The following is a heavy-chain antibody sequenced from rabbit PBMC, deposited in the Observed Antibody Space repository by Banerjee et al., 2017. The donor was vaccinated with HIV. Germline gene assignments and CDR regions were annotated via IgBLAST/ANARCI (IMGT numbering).Heavy chain of an antibody. CDR1: GFSFSNKYV. Sequence: QEQLEESGGGLVKPEGSLTLTCKASGFSFSNKYVMCWVRQAPGKRPEWIACIYNGDGTTNYASWAKGRFTCSKTSSTTVTLQMTSLTVADTATYFCARDRDWTLDLWGQGTLVTVS. CDR2: IYNGDGTT. V-gene: IGHV1S45*01. D-gene: IGHD4-2*01. CDR3: ARDRDWTLDL. J-gene: IGHJ3*01.